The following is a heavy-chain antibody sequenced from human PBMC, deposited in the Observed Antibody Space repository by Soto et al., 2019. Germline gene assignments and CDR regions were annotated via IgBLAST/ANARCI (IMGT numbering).Heavy chain of an antibody. CDR2: IDPSDSYT. D-gene: IGHD3-3*01. CDR1: GYSFTSYW. V-gene: IGHV5-10-1*01. J-gene: IGHJ6*02. Sequence: GESLKISCKGSGYSFTSYWISWVRQMPGKGLEWMGRIDPSDSYTNYSPSFQGHVTISADKSISTAYLQWSSLKASDTAMYYCAGHYDYDFWSGYLNYYYYGMDVWGQGTTVTVFS. CDR3: AGHYDYDFWSGYLNYYYYGMDV.